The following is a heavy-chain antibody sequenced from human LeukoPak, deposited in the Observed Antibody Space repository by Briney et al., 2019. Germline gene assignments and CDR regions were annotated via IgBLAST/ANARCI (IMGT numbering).Heavy chain of an antibody. V-gene: IGHV3-53*01. D-gene: IGHD4-23*01. CDR1: GFTVSSNY. J-gene: IGHJ4*02. CDR2: IYSGGST. CDR3: ARSTVGYAATDFDY. Sequence: GGSLSLSCAASGFTVSSNYMSWVRQAPGKGLEWGSVIYSGGSTYYADSVKGRLTISRDNSKNTLYLQMNSLRAEDTAVYYCARSTVGYAATDFDYWGQGTLVTVSS.